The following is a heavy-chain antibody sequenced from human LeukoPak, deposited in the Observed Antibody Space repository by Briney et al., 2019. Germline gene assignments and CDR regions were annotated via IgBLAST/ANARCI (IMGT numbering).Heavy chain of an antibody. Sequence: PGGSLRLSCAASGFSFSGNAMHWVRQAPGKGLEWVAFIPFDRSDKYYAGSVKGRFTISRDNSKNTLYLQMNSLRAEDTATYYCAKDYYWPWDYWGQGTLVTVSS. CDR3: AKDYYWPWDY. CDR1: GFSFSGNA. D-gene: IGHD2/OR15-2a*01. CDR2: IPFDRSDK. V-gene: IGHV3-30*02. J-gene: IGHJ4*02.